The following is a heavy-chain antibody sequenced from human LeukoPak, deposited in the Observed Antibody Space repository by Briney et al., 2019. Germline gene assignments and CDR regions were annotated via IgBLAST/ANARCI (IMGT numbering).Heavy chain of an antibody. CDR2: IWYDGSNK. V-gene: IGHV3-33*01. CDR3: ARDRGASTYYDILTGYFAYYFDY. D-gene: IGHD3-9*01. J-gene: IGHJ4*02. Sequence: GRSLRLSCAASGFTFSSYGMHWVRQAPGKGLEWVAVIWYDGSNKYYADSVKGRFTISRDNSKNTLYLQMNSLRAEDAAVYYCARDRGASTYYDILTGYFAYYFDYWGQGTLVTVSS. CDR1: GFTFSSYG.